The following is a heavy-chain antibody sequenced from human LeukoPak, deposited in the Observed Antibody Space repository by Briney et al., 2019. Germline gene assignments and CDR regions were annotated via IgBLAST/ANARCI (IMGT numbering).Heavy chain of an antibody. Sequence: GSLRLSCAASGFTFSTYAMSWIRQPPGKGLEWIGYISYSGSTNYNPSLSSRVTISLDTSKNQFSLNLSSVTAADTAVYYCARDSGYGFDYWGQGTLVTVSS. CDR1: GFTFSTYA. D-gene: IGHD5-12*01. J-gene: IGHJ4*02. V-gene: IGHV4-59*01. CDR3: ARDSGYGFDY. CDR2: ISYSGST.